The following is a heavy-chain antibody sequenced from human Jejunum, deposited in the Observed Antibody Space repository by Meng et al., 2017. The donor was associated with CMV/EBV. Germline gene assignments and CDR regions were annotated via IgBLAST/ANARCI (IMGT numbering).Heavy chain of an antibody. CDR3: ASTSEGSFNY. CDR1: GFTFNTYA. Sequence: CEASGFTFNTYAMTWVRHAPGKGLEWVAIISGSSGVTYYADSVKGRFTISRDNSKNILYLQMNSLRIEDTALFYCASTSEGSFNYWGQGTLVTVSS. J-gene: IGHJ4*02. V-gene: IGHV3-23*01. D-gene: IGHD2-8*01. CDR2: ISGSSGVT.